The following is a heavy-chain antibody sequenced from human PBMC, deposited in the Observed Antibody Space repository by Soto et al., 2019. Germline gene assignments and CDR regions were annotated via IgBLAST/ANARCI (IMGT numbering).Heavy chain of an antibody. Sequence: QVQLVQSGAEVKKPGASVKVSCQASGYTFTSYGISWVRQAPGQGLEWMAWISTYNGNTKYAQKLQGRVTMTPDTSTSTAYMELSSLRSDDTAVFYCAREMVRGVGSDYWGQGTLVTVSS. V-gene: IGHV1-18*01. CDR2: ISTYNGNT. J-gene: IGHJ4*02. CDR3: AREMVRGVGSDY. D-gene: IGHD3-10*01. CDR1: GYTFTSYG.